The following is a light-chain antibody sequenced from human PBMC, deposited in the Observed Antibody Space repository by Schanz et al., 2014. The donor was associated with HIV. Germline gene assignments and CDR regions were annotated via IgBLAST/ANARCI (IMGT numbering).Light chain of an antibody. V-gene: IGKV3-20*01. J-gene: IGKJ4*01. CDR2: GAS. CDR3: QQYGSSPLT. Sequence: EIVLTQSPATLSLSPGERATLSCRASQTVSRDLAWYQQKPGQAPRLVIFGASNRATGIPDRFSGSGSGTDFTLTISRLEPEDFAVYYCQQYGSSPLTFGGGTKVEIK. CDR1: QTVSRD.